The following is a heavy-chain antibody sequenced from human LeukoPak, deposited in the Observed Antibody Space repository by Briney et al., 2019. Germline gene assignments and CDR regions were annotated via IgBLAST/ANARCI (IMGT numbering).Heavy chain of an antibody. CDR2: INPNSGGT. V-gene: IGHV1-2*02. D-gene: IGHD1-26*01. CDR3: ARDSGSPTFYYYYYMDV. Sequence: ASVKVSCKASGYTFTGYYTHWVRQAPGQGLEWMGWINPNSGGTNYAQKFQGRVTMTRDTSISTAYMELSRLRSDDTAVYYCARDSGSPTFYYYYYMDVWGKGTTVTVSS. CDR1: GYTFTGYY. J-gene: IGHJ6*03.